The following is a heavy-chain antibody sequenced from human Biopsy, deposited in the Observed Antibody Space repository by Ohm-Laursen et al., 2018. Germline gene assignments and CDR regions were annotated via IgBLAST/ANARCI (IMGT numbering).Heavy chain of an antibody. CDR2: ISSSGSTI. D-gene: IGHD6-19*01. Sequence: SLRLSCAASGFTFSSYEMNWVRQAPGKGLEWVSYISSSGSTIYYADSVKGRFTISRDNAKNSLYLQMNSLRAEDTAVYYCARDYPSDSSGWYREPPIQGWGQGTLVTVSS. V-gene: IGHV3-48*03. J-gene: IGHJ4*02. CDR1: GFTFSSYE. CDR3: ARDYPSDSSGWYREPPIQG.